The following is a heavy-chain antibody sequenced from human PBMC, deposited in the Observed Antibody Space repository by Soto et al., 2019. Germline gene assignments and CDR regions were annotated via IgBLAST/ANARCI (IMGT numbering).Heavy chain of an antibody. CDR3: ARDRLTGTKNYYYGMDV. V-gene: IGHV1-69*12. CDR1: GGTFSSYA. J-gene: IGHJ6*02. CDR2: IIPIFGTA. Sequence: QVQLVQSGAEVKKPGSSVKVSCKASGGTFSSYAISWVRQAPGQGLEWMGGIIPIFGTANYAQKFQGRVTITADESTSTAYMELSSLRSEDTAVYYCARDRLTGTKNYYYGMDVWGQGTTVTVSS. D-gene: IGHD1-7*01.